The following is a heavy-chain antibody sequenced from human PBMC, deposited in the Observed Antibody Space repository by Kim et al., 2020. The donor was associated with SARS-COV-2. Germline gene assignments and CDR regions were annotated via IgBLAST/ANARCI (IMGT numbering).Heavy chain of an antibody. D-gene: IGHD2-2*01. CDR2: IYYSGST. Sequence: SETLSLTCTVSGDSISSGGYYWSWIRQHPGKGLEWIGYIYYSGSTYYNPSLKSRVTISVDTSKNQFSLKLSSVTAADTAVYYCARAYCSSTSCYVYYGMDVWGQGTTVTVSS. CDR3: ARAYCSSTSCYVYYGMDV. CDR1: GDSISSGGYY. J-gene: IGHJ6*02. V-gene: IGHV4-31*03.